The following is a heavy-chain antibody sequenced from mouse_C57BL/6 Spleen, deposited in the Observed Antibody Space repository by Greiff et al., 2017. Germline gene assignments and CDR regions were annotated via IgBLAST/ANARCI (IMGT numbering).Heavy chain of an antibody. D-gene: IGHD2-2*01. Sequence: QVQLKQSGAELVRPGASVTLSCKASGYTFTDYEMHWVQQTPVHGLEWIGAIDPETGGTAYNQKFKGKAILTADKSSSTAYMELRSLTSEDSAVYYCTREGCYYGYDVPAWFAYWGQGTLVTVSA. CDR1: GYTFTDYE. V-gene: IGHV1-15*01. CDR3: TREGCYYGYDVPAWFAY. J-gene: IGHJ3*01. CDR2: IDPETGGT.